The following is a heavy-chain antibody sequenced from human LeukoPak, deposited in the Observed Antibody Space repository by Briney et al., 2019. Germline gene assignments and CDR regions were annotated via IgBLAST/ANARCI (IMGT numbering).Heavy chain of an antibody. CDR3: ARDQEGFDY. V-gene: IGHV3-23*01. J-gene: IGHJ4*02. CDR1: GFTFSSHA. CDR2: ISGSGGNT. Sequence: PGGSLRLSCAASGFTFSSHAMSWVRQAPGKGLEWVSAISGSGGNTYYADSVKGRFTISRDNSKNTLYLQMNSLRAEHTSVYYCARDQEGFDYWGQGTLVTVSS.